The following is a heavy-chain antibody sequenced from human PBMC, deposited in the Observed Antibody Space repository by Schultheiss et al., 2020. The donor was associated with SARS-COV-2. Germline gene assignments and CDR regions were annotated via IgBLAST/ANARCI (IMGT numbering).Heavy chain of an antibody. CDR3: ASEGYCSSTSCFDYYYYGMDV. CDR1: GGSISSGSYY. Sequence: SETLSLTFTVSGGSISSGSYYWSWIRQPAGKGLEWIGRIYTSGSTNYNPSLKSRVTISVDTSKNQFSLKLSSVTAADTAVYYCASEGYCSSTSCFDYYYYGMDVWGQGTTVTVSS. V-gene: IGHV4-61*02. J-gene: IGHJ6*02. CDR2: IYTSGST. D-gene: IGHD2-2*01.